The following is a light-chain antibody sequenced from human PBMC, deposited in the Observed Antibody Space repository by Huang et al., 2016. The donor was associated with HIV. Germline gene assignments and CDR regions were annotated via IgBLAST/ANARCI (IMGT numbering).Light chain of an antibody. CDR3: QQYYSVPRT. V-gene: IGKV4-1*01. CDR1: QSVLSSSNDKNS. Sequence: DIVMTQSPDSLAVSLGERATINCSSSQSVLSSSNDKNSLTWYQQKPGQPPKLLIYWASTRESGVPERFSGSGSGTHFTRTIASLQAEDVAVYYCQQYYSVPRTFGQGTKVEIK. CDR2: WAS. J-gene: IGKJ1*01.